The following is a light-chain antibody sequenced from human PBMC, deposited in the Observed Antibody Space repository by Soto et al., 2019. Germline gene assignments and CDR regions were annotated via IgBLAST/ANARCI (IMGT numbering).Light chain of an antibody. Sequence: QSALTQPASVSGSPGQSITISCTGTSSDIGSYNLVSWYQQHPGKAPKLMIYEGTKRPSGVSNRFSGSRSGNTASLTISGLQAEDEATYYCSSHAGSDILVTFGGGTKLTVL. J-gene: IGLJ2*01. CDR1: SSDIGSYNL. CDR3: SSHAGSDILVT. CDR2: EGT. V-gene: IGLV2-23*01.